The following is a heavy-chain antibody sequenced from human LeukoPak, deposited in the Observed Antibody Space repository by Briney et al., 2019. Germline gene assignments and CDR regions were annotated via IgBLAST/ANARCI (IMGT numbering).Heavy chain of an antibody. D-gene: IGHD5-12*01. CDR1: GGSFSGYY. V-gene: IGHV4-34*01. J-gene: IGHJ4*02. CDR3: AREWLPRNFDY. CDR2: INHSGST. Sequence: SETLSLTCAVYGGSFSGYYWSWIRQPPGKGLEWIGEINHSGSTNYNPSLKSRVTISVDTSKNQFSLKLSSVTAADTAVYYCAREWLPRNFDYWGQGTLVTVSS.